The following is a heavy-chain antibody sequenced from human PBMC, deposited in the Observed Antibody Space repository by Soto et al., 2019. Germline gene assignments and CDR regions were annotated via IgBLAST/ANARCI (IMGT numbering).Heavy chain of an antibody. CDR2: IYYSGST. V-gene: IGHV4-31*03. J-gene: IGHJ5*02. D-gene: IGHD2-2*01. CDR1: GGSISSGGYY. Sequence: SETLSLTCTVSGGSISSGGYYWSWIRQHPGKGLEWIGYIYYSGSTYYNPSLKSRVTISVDTSKNQFSLKLSSVTAVDTAVYYCAREVRGCSSTSCINWFDPWGQGTLVTVSS. CDR3: AREVRGCSSTSCINWFDP.